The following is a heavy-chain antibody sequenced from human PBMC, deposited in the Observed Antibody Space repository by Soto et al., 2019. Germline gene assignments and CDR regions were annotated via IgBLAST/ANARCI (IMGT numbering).Heavy chain of an antibody. CDR3: ARGQEGVVATH. CDR2: VKDGGHT. V-gene: IGHV4-34*01. CDR1: GGSLSGYY. J-gene: IGHJ4*02. D-gene: IGHD5-12*01. Sequence: QVQLQQWGAGLLKPSETLSLNCAVTGGSLSGYYWSWIRQPPGKGLEWIGEVKDGGHTNYSPSLRCRVTISSDTSTNQFSLRLNSVTAADTGVYYCARGQEGVVATHWDQGSLVTVSS.